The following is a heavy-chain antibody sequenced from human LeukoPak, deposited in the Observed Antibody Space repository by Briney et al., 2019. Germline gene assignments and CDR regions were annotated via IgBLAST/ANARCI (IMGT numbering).Heavy chain of an antibody. J-gene: IGHJ4*02. D-gene: IGHD6-13*01. CDR2: INSDSIST. CDR1: GFIFSSYW. Sequence: GGSLRLSCAASGFIFSSYWMHWVRQAPGKGLVWVSRINSDSISTSYGDSVKGRFTISRDNAKNTLYLQMNSLRAEDTAVYYCASSYSSPTSLVVWGQGTLVIVSS. V-gene: IGHV3-74*01. CDR3: ASSYSSPTSLVV.